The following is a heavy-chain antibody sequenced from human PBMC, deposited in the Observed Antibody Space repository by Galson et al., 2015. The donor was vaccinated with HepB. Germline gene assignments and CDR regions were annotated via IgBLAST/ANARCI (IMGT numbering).Heavy chain of an antibody. J-gene: IGHJ6*02. CDR1: GGSISSSSYY. D-gene: IGHD6-13*01. V-gene: IGHV4-39*07. Sequence: LSLTCTVSGGSISSSSYYWGWIRQPPGKGLEWIGSIYYSGSTYYNPSLKSRVTISVDTSKNQFSLKLSSVTAADTAVYYCAREGAAAGSPYYGMVGWGQGTTVTVSS. CDR3: AREGAAAGSPYYGMVG. CDR2: IYYSGST.